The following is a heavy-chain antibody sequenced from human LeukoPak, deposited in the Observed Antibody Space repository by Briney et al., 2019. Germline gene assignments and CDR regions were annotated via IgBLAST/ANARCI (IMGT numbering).Heavy chain of an antibody. CDR3: ARGLHDYTDSNYYSDQ. V-gene: IGHV3-49*03. D-gene: IGHD4-11*01. Sequence: PGRSLRLSCTASGFNFGDDGWSWFRQAPGKGLEFISLIRKKAYGETSEYAASVRGRFIISRDDAKSIAYLQMNSLKTEDTALYYCARGLHDYTDSNYYSDQWGQGTLVTVPS. J-gene: IGHJ4*02. CDR2: IRKKAYGETS. CDR1: GFNFGDDG.